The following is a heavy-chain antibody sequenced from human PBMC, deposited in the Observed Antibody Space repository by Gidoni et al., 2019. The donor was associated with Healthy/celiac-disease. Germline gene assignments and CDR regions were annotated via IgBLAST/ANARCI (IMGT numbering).Heavy chain of an antibody. CDR3: AKDKAHRSSSSTYFDY. Sequence: EVQLVESGGGLVQPGRSLRLSCAASGFTFDDYAMHWVRQAPGKGLGWVSGISWNSGSIGYADSVKGRFTISRDNAKNSLYLQMNSLRAEDTALYYCAKDKAHRSSSSTYFDYWGQGTLVTVSS. D-gene: IGHD6-6*01. CDR2: ISWNSGSI. CDR1: GFTFDDYA. V-gene: IGHV3-9*01. J-gene: IGHJ4*02.